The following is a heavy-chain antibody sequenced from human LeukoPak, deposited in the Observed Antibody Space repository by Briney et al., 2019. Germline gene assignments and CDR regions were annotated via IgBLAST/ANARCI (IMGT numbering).Heavy chain of an antibody. J-gene: IGHJ4*02. D-gene: IGHD2-15*01. V-gene: IGHV3-30*18. CDR3: AKEGPRCCSGGSCYYLDY. Sequence: GGSLRLSCAASGFTFSSYGMHWDRQAPGKGLEWVAVISYDGSNKYYADSVKGRFTISRDNSKNTLYLQMNSLRAEDTAVYYCAKEGPRCCSGGSCYYLDYWGQGTLVTVSS. CDR2: ISYDGSNK. CDR1: GFTFSSYG.